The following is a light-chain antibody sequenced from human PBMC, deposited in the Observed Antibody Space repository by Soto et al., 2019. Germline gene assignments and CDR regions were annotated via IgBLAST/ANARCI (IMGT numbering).Light chain of an antibody. Sequence: EIVLTQSPGNLSLSPGERATLSCRASQSVGSTYLAWYQQKPGQTPRLLIYGASSRATGIPDRFSGSGSGTDFTLTISRLEPEDFAVYYCQLYGSSITFGQGTRLEIK. CDR3: QLYGSSIT. CDR1: QSVGSTY. J-gene: IGKJ5*01. V-gene: IGKV3-20*01. CDR2: GAS.